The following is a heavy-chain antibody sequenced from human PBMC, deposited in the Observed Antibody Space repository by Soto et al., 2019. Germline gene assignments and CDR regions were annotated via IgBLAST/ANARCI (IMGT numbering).Heavy chain of an antibody. Sequence: SVKVSCQASGFTFTSSAVQWVRQARGQRLEWIGWIVVGSGNTNYAQKFQERVTITRDMSTSTAYMELSSLRSEDTAVYYCAADLTIFGVANDPYYYGMDVWGQGTTVTVSS. CDR1: GFTFTSSA. CDR3: AADLTIFGVANDPYYYGMDV. V-gene: IGHV1-58*01. D-gene: IGHD3-3*01. J-gene: IGHJ6*02. CDR2: IVVGSGNT.